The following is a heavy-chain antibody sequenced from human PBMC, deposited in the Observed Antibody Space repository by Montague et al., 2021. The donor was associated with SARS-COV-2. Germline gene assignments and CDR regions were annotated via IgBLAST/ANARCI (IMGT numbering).Heavy chain of an antibody. CDR2: IDWDDDK. CDR3: TRTPIMATTYYNYYYYGMDV. CDR1: GFSLSTSGMC. Sequence: PALVKPTQTLTLTCTFSGFSLSTSGMCVSWIRQPPGKALEWLALIDWDDDKYYSTSLKTRLTISKDTSKNQVVLTMTNMDPVDTATYYCTRTPIMATTYYNYYYYGMDVWGQGTTVTVSS. D-gene: IGHD5-12*01. J-gene: IGHJ6*02. V-gene: IGHV2-70*01.